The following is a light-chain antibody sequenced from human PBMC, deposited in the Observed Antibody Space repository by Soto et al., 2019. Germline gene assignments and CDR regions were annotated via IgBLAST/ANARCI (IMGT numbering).Light chain of an antibody. CDR1: QSLLHSNGYTY. CDR2: MGS. V-gene: IGKV2-28*01. CDR3: MQTLQSRT. Sequence: DIVMTQSPLSLPVTPGEPASISCRSSQSLLHSNGYTYLDWYLQKPGQSPQLLIYMGSNRASGVPDRSSGSGSGTDFTLKISRVEAEDVGVYYCMQTLQSRTFGGGTKV. J-gene: IGKJ4*01.